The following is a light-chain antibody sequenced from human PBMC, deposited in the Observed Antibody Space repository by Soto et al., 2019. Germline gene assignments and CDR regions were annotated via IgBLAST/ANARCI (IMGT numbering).Light chain of an antibody. CDR3: MQGTHWPIT. CDR1: QSISTL. CDR2: DAS. Sequence: IQMTQSPSSLSASVGDRVTLTCRASQSISTLLNWYQQNPGKAPKLLISDASTLRSGVPSRFSGSGSGTDFALKISRVEAEDVGVYYCMQGTHWPITFGQGTRLEI. V-gene: IGKV1-6*01. J-gene: IGKJ5*01.